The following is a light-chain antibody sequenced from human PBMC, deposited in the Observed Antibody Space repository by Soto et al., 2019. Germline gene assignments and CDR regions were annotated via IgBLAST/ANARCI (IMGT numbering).Light chain of an antibody. Sequence: DIQMTQSPSSLSASVGDRVTITCQASQDISNNLNWYQQKPGKAPKFLIYDASHLETGVPSRFSGSGSGTHFTFTISSLQPEDIATYYCQQYEHLYTFGQGTKVEI. CDR3: QQYEHLYT. J-gene: IGKJ2*01. CDR2: DAS. V-gene: IGKV1-33*01. CDR1: QDISNN.